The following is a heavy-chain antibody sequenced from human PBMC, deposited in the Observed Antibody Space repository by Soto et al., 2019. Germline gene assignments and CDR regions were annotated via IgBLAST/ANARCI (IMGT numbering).Heavy chain of an antibody. CDR2: IYYSGST. V-gene: IGHV4-59*01. J-gene: IGHJ4*02. D-gene: IGHD3-3*01. CDR3: ARFGPNYDFWSGYYLDY. Sequence: SETLSLTCTVAGGSISSYCWSWIRQPPGKGLEWIGYIYYSGSTNYNPSLKSRVTISVDTSKNQFSLKLSSVTAADTAVYYCARFGPNYDFWSGYYLDYWGQGTLVTVSS. CDR1: GGSISSYC.